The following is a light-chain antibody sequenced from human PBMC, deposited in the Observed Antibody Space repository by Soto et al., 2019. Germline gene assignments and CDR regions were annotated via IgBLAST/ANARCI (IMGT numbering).Light chain of an antibody. J-gene: IGLJ2*01. CDR3: ASWDTSLTVAI. Sequence: QSVLTQPPSVSAAPGQTVTISCSGSTSNVGTKHVSWYQQFPGTVPKVLIYDNDKRRSGIPDRFSGSRPGTTATLAITGLQSGDEADYYCASWDTSLTVAIFGGGTKLTVL. V-gene: IGLV1-51*01. CDR2: DND. CDR1: TSNVGTKH.